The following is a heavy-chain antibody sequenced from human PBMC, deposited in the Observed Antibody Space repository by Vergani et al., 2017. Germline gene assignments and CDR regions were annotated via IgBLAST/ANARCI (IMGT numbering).Heavy chain of an antibody. Sequence: QVPLVESGGGVVQPGRSLRLSCAASGFTFSSYGMHWVRQAPGKGLEWVAVIWYDGSNKYYADSVKGRFTISRDNSKNTLYLQMNSLRAEDTAVYYCARGEDYYDSSGYYYGGQQLVPGWFDPWGQGTLVTVSS. D-gene: IGHD3-22*01. CDR2: IWYDGSNK. CDR3: ARGEDYYDSSGYYYGGQQLVPGWFDP. J-gene: IGHJ5*02. CDR1: GFTFSSYG. V-gene: IGHV3-33*01.